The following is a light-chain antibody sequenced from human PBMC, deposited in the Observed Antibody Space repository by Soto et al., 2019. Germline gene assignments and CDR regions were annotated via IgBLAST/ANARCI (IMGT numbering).Light chain of an antibody. CDR1: SSDVGNYNY. Sequence: QSALTQPPSASGSPGQSVTISCTGTSSDVGNYNYVSWYQQHPGKAPKLLIYEVTKRPSGVPDRFSGPKSDNTASLTVSGLQAEDEADYYCISYAGSDNLVVGGGTKLTVL. CDR3: ISYAGSDNLV. CDR2: EVT. J-gene: IGLJ2*01. V-gene: IGLV2-8*01.